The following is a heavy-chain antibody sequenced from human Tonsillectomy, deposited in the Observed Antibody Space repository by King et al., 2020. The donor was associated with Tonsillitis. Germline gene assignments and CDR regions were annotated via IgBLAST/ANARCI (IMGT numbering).Heavy chain of an antibody. CDR3: AREPRLLWFGEITPGAFDI. CDR1: GIIFSSYE. J-gene: IGHJ3*02. CDR2: IISSGSTI. Sequence: VQLVESGGGLVQPGGSLRLSCAASGIIFSSYEMNWVRKAPGKGREGVSYIISSGSTIHSAHSVKGRFTISRDNAKNSLHLQMNSLRAEDTAVYYCAREPRLLWFGEITPGAFDIWGQGTMVTVSS. V-gene: IGHV3-48*03. D-gene: IGHD3-10*01.